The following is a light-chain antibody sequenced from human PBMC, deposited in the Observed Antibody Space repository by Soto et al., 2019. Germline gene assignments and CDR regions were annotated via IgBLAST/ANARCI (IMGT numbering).Light chain of an antibody. Sequence: QPVLTPPAPVPASPGKTITISCTAPSGNVDAFDYVSWYQQHPGKAPKLMFFEVSDRPSGVSDRFSGSKSGSTASLTISGLQAEDEADYFCTSFTSSSTQVFGTGTKVT. V-gene: IGLV2-14*01. J-gene: IGLJ1*01. CDR1: SGNVDAFDY. CDR2: EVS. CDR3: TSFTSSSTQV.